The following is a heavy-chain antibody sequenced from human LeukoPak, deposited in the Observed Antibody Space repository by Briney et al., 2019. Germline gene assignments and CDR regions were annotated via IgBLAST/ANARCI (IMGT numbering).Heavy chain of an antibody. CDR2: IRSSSSDI. CDR3: ARVRSGSLDY. D-gene: IGHD1-26*01. CDR1: RFTFSTYN. V-gene: IGHV3-21*01. J-gene: IGHJ4*02. Sequence: GGSLRLSCVASRFTFSTYNMNGVRQAPGKGLEWVSFIRSSSSDIYYADSVKGRFTISRDNAKNSLYLQMDSLRAEDTAVYYWARVRSGSLDYWGQGTLVTVSS.